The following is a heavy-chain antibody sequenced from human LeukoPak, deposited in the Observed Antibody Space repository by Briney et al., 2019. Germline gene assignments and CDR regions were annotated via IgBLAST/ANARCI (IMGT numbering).Heavy chain of an antibody. D-gene: IGHD3-3*01. CDR2: IYYSGST. CDR1: GGSISSSSYY. J-gene: IGHJ3*02. Sequence: SETLSLTCTVSGGSISSSSYYWGWIRQPPGKGLEWIGSIYYSGSTYYNPSLKSRVTISVDTSKNQFSLKLSSVTAADTAVYYCARQGPQYYDFWSGYYTNDAFDIWGQGTMVTVSS. CDR3: ARQGPQYYDFWSGYYTNDAFDI. V-gene: IGHV4-39*07.